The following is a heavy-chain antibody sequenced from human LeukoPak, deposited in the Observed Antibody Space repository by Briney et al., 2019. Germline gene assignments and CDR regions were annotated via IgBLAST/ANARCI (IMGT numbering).Heavy chain of an antibody. CDR2: MNPNSGNT. Sequence: ASVKVSCKASGYTFTSYDINWVRQATGQGLEWMGWMNPNSGNTGYAQKFQGRVTMTRNTSISTAYMEPSSLRSEDTAVYYCARGGRDGYNRHNWFDPWGQGTLVTVSS. CDR3: ARGGRDGYNRHNWFDP. D-gene: IGHD5-24*01. J-gene: IGHJ5*02. V-gene: IGHV1-8*01. CDR1: GYTFTSYD.